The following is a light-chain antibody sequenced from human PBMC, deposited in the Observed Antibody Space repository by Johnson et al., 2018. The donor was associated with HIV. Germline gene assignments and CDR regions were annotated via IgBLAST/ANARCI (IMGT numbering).Light chain of an antibody. CDR3: GTWDSSLSAGV. J-gene: IGLJ1*01. CDR1: SSNIGNNY. V-gene: IGLV1-51*01. CDR2: DNN. Sequence: QSVLMQPPSVSAAPGQKVTISCSGSSSNIGNNYVSWYQQLPGTAPKLLIYDNNKRPSGIPDRFSGSKSGTSATLGITGLQTGDEADYYCGTWDSSLSAGVFGTGTKVTGL.